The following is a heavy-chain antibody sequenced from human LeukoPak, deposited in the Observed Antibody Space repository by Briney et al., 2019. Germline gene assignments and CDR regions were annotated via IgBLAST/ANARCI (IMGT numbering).Heavy chain of an antibody. CDR3: AKPISGGLAVTADWFHP. V-gene: IGHV3-23*01. J-gene: IGHJ5*01. CDR1: GFAFSVYA. CDR2: INANSGTT. D-gene: IGHD6-19*01. Sequence: GRSLRLSCAASGFAFSVYAMSWLRQPPGKGLEWVSTINANSGTTSYAASVRGRFTISRDNSKNTLYLQLNTLRADDTATYYCAKPISGGLAVTADWFHPWGQGTLVVVSS.